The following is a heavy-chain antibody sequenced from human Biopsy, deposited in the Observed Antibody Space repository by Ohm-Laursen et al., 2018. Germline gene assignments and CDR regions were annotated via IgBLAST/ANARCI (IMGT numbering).Heavy chain of an antibody. Sequence: SVKVSCKASGGAFTNYAINWVRQAPGQGLEWVGSSIPLFNTANYADKFQGRVTLTADKSTTTAYMELSSLRSEDTAVYYCVAYPSSGFFENNDDFAMDVWGQGTTVIVSS. D-gene: IGHD6-19*01. V-gene: IGHV1-69*06. J-gene: IGHJ6*02. CDR1: GGAFTNYA. CDR2: SIPLFNTA. CDR3: VAYPSSGFFENNDDFAMDV.